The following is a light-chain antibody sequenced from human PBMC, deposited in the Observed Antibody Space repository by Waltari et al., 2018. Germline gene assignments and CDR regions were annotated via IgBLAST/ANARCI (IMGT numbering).Light chain of an antibody. J-gene: IGLJ1*01. CDR3: YSSDSTGLRV. CDR2: EDT. V-gene: IGLV3-10*01. CDR1: ELPRKY. Sequence: SYELTQPPSVSVSPGQTARITCSGHELPRKYAYWFQQKSGQAPRLVIYEDTKRPSGILEGFSGSSSGTVATFTMPGAQVDDEADYYCYSSDSTGLRVFGGGTTVVVL.